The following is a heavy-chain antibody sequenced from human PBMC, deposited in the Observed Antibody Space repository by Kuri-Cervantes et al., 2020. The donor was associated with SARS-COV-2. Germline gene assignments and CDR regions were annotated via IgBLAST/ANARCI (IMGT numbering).Heavy chain of an antibody. CDR1: GGSISSGGYY. Sequence: SETLSLTCTVSGGSISSGGYYWSWVRQHPGRGPEWIGYVYYNGNTFYSPSLKSRVTMSIDTSRNQFSLRLSSVTAADTAVYYCARGGTTVPTSGAFYFWGQGTLVTVSS. J-gene: IGHJ3*01. CDR3: ARGGTTVPTSGAFYF. V-gene: IGHV4-31*03. CDR2: VYYNGNT. D-gene: IGHD4-17*01.